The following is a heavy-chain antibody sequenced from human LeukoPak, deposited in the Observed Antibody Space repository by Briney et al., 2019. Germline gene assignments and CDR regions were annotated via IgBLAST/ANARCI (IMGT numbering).Heavy chain of an antibody. Sequence: SETLSLTCTVSGVSVTSYYWSWLRQPAGKGLEWIGRIYTSGSTSYNPSLRSRLTMSVDTSKDQFSLNLSSVTAADTAVYYCARFTKDSSSSSGYYFDYWGQEPWSQSPQ. J-gene: IGHJ4*01. D-gene: IGHD6-13*01. V-gene: IGHV4-4*07. CDR2: IYTSGST. CDR3: ARFTKDSSSSSGYYFDY. CDR1: GVSVTSYY.